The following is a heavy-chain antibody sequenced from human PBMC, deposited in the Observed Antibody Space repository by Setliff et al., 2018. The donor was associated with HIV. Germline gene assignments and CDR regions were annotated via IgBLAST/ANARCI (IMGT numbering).Heavy chain of an antibody. CDR1: GFSSTNYG. CDR2: ISSSSSYI. Sequence: GGSLRLSCAASGFSSTNYGMTWVRQAPGKGLEWVSSISSSSSYIYYADSVTGRFTIARDNAKNSVYLQMNSLRDEDTAVYYCTTGLLHDGFDMWGPGTMVTVSS. J-gene: IGHJ3*02. CDR3: TTGLLHDGFDM. V-gene: IGHV3-21*01.